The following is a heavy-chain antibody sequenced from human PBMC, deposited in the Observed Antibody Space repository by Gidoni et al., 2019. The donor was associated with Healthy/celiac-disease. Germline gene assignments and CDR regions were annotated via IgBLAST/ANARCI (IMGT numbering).Heavy chain of an antibody. D-gene: IGHD2-15*01. CDR2: IYTSGST. CDR3: ARDGRTGGYCSGGSCYEFRGEPGMDV. J-gene: IGHJ6*02. V-gene: IGHV4-4*07. Sequence: QVQLQESGPGLVKPSATLSLTCTVSGGSISSYYLSWIRQPAVKGLEWIGRIYTSGSTNYNPSLKSRVTMSVDTSKNQFSLKLSSVTAADTAVYYCARDGRTGGYCSGGSCYEFRGEPGMDVWGQGTTVTVSS. CDR1: GGSISSYY.